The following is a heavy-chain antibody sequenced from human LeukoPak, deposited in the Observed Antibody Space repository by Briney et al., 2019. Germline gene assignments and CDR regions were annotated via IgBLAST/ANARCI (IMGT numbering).Heavy chain of an antibody. CDR2: IYYSGST. Sequence: SSETLSLTCTVSGGSISSYYWSWIRQPPGKGLEWIGYIYYSGSTNYNPSLKSRVTISVDTSKNQFSLKLSSVTAADTAVYYCARSAYYFDYWGQGTLVTVSS. CDR3: ARSAYYFDY. CDR1: GGSISSYY. J-gene: IGHJ4*02. V-gene: IGHV4-59*01.